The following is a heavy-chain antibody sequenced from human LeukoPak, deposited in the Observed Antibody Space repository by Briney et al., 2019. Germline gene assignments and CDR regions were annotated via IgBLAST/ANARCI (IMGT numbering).Heavy chain of an antibody. CDR1: GGSISSSSYY. CDR2: IYYSGST. Sequence: SETLSLTCTVSGGSISSSSYYWGWIRQPPGKGLEWIGSIYYSGSTYYNPSLKSRVTISVDTSKNQFSLKLSSVTAADTAVYYCARLSWGIYYFDYWGQGTLVTVSS. J-gene: IGHJ4*02. CDR3: ARLSWGIYYFDY. D-gene: IGHD7-27*01. V-gene: IGHV4-39*01.